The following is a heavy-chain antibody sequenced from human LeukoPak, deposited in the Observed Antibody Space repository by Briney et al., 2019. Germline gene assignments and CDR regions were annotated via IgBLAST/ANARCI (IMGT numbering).Heavy chain of an antibody. Sequence: GAPEKASCKASGYTFTSCDINWVRQTTGQGVEWMAWMIPNSGNTGYAQKFQGIVTMTRNTSISTAYMELSSLTSEDTAVYYCARGRAASIAVAWGWGQGTPVSVSS. CDR2: MIPNSGNT. CDR3: ARGRAASIAVAWG. J-gene: IGHJ4*02. CDR1: GYTFTSCD. V-gene: IGHV1-8*01. D-gene: IGHD6-19*01.